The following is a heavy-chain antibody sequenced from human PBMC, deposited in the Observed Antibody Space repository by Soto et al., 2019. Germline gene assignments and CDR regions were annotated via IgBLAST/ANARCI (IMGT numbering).Heavy chain of an antibody. V-gene: IGHV3-33*01. D-gene: IGHD6-13*01. CDR2: IWYDGSNK. CDR1: GFTFSSYG. J-gene: IGHJ4*02. Sequence: QVQLVESGGGVVQPGRSLRLSCAASGFTFSSYGMHWVRQAPGKGLEWVAVIWYDGSNKYYADSVKGRFTISRDNSKNTLDLQMHGLRAEETAVYYCARWGIAAGDYWGQGTLVTVSS. CDR3: ARWGIAAGDY.